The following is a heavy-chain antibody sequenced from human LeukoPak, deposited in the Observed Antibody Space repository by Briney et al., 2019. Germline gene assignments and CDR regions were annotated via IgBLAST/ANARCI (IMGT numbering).Heavy chain of an antibody. Sequence: GSLRTFCSASGFTLSSYWMRWVRQAPGKGLEWVANIKQDGSEKYYVDSVKGRFTISRDNAKNSLYLQMNSLRAEDTAVYYCARDQVLGDWGQGTLVTVSS. J-gene: IGHJ4*02. CDR2: IKQDGSEK. V-gene: IGHV3-7*01. CDR3: ARDQVLGD. CDR1: GFTLSSYW. D-gene: IGHD3-16*01.